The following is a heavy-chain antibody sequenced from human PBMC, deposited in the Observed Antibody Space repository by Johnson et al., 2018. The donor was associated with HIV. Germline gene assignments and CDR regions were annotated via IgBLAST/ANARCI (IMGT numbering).Heavy chain of an antibody. CDR3: ARESSDVGDFEI. J-gene: IGHJ3*02. CDR2: IRPVGSEK. CDR1: GFILRTHW. V-gene: IGHV3-7*03. D-gene: IGHD3-10*02. Sequence: VQLVESGGGLVKPGGSLRLSCAASGFILRTHWIHWVREPPGNGLEWVATIRPVGSEKFYVDSVTGRFTILRAHADNSLFLQMVSLRAEHTAVYYGARESSDVGDFEIWGHGTMVTVSS.